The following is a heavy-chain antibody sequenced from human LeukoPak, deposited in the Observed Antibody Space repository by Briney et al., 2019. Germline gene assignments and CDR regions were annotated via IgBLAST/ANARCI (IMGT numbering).Heavy chain of an antibody. V-gene: IGHV4-34*01. D-gene: IGHD2-15*01. J-gene: IGHJ3*02. Sequence: KPSETLSLNCAVYGGAFSGFYWCWIPQPPREGVGWVGEINHSGSTNYNPSLKRRVTISVDTSKNQFSLKLSSVTAADTAVYYCARASFRRGYCSGGSCLWAFDIWGQGTMVTVSS. CDR1: GGAFSGFY. CDR2: INHSGST. CDR3: ARASFRRGYCSGGSCLWAFDI.